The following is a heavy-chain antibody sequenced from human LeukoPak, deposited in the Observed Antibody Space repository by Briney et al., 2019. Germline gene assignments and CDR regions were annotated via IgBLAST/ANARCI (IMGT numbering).Heavy chain of an antibody. CDR3: ASSPGYCSSTSCYPFDY. CDR2: IIPIFGTA. Sequence: SVKVSCKASGGTFSSYAISWVRQAPGQGLEWMGGIIPIFGTANYAQKFQGRVTITTDESTSTAYMELSNLRSEDTAVYYCASSPGYCSSTSCYPFDYWGQGTLVTVSS. D-gene: IGHD2-2*01. CDR1: GGTFSSYA. J-gene: IGHJ4*02. V-gene: IGHV1-69*05.